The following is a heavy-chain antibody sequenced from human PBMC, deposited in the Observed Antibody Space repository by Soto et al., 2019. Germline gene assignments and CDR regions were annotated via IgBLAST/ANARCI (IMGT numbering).Heavy chain of an antibody. Sequence: PGESLKISCKGSGYSFTSYWIGWVRQMPGKGLEWMGIIYPGDSDTRYSPSFQGQVTISADKSISTAYLQWSSLKASDTAMYYCARLKRHDYGGNPHFDPWGQGTLVTVSS. CDR2: IYPGDSDT. V-gene: IGHV5-51*01. J-gene: IGHJ5*02. CDR1: GYSFTSYW. CDR3: ARLKRHDYGGNPHFDP. D-gene: IGHD4-17*01.